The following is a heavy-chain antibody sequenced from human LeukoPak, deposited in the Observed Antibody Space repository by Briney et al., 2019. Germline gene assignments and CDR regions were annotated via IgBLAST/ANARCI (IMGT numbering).Heavy chain of an antibody. D-gene: IGHD2-15*01. Sequence: PGGSLRLSCAASGFTFSSYWMNWVRQAPGKGLVWVSRIASDGSSTTYADSVKGRFSISRDNTKNTLYLQMNSLRAEDTAVYYCAKDLVCSGGSCYVGGFDYWGQGTLVTVSS. CDR3: AKDLVCSGGSCYVGGFDY. J-gene: IGHJ4*02. CDR1: GFTFSSYW. CDR2: IASDGSST. V-gene: IGHV3-74*01.